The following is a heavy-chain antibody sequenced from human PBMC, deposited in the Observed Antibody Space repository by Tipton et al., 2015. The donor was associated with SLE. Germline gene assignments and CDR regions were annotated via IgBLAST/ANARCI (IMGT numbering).Heavy chain of an antibody. CDR1: GFTFGDYT. D-gene: IGHD6-19*01. J-gene: IGHJ4*02. CDR3: AKDLTAVAGTGSYFDF. Sequence: GSLRLSCAASGFTFGDYTMHWVRQVSGKGLEWVSLISWDGGSTYYADSVKGRFTISRDNSKNSLYLQMNSLRTEDTALYYCAKDLTAVAGTGSYFDFWGQGTLVTVSS. CDR2: ISWDGGST. V-gene: IGHV3-43*01.